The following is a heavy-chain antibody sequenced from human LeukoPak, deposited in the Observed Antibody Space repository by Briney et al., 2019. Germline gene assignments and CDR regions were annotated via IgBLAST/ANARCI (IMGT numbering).Heavy chain of an antibody. J-gene: IGHJ4*02. D-gene: IGHD6-19*01. V-gene: IGHV3-13*04. CDR3: SRVGSSGWPNYFDS. CDR1: GFTFSSYA. Sequence: QPGGSLRLSCAASGFTFSSYAMHWVRQATGKGLEWVSVIGTSGDTYYAGSVKGRFTISRENAKNSLYLQMNSLTAGDTAVYFCSRVGSSGWPNYFDSWGQGTLVTVSS. CDR2: IGTSGDT.